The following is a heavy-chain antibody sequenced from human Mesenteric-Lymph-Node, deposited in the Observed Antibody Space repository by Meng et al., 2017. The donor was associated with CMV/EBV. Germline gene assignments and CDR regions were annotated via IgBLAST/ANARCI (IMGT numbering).Heavy chain of an antibody. V-gene: IGHV3-48*04. CDR3: AREGVTPFDI. CDR2: ITGSSSAT. J-gene: IGHJ3*02. Sequence: GGSLRLSCAASGFTFSSYWMSWVRQAPGKGLEWVSYITGSSSATYYADSVKGRFTISRDNAENSLYLQMNSLRAEDTAVYYCAREGVTPFDIWGQGTMVTVSS. CDR1: GFTFSSYW. D-gene: IGHD4-23*01.